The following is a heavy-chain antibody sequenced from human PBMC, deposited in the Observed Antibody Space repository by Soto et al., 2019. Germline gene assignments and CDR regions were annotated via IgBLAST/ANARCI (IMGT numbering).Heavy chain of an antibody. V-gene: IGHV3-23*01. CDR3: AKGTGSITMVRGVLDY. D-gene: IGHD3-10*01. CDR1: GFTFSSYA. Sequence: EVQLLESGGGLVQPGGSLRLSCAASGFTFSSYAMSWVRQAPGKGLEWVSAISGSGGSTYYADSVKGRFTISRDKSKNTLYLQMNSMRAEDTAVYYCAKGTGSITMVRGVLDYWGQGTLVTVSS. J-gene: IGHJ4*02. CDR2: ISGSGGST.